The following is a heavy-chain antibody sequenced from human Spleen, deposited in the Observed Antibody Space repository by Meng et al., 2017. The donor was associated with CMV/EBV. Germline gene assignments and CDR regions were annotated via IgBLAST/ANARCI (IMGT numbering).Heavy chain of an antibody. Sequence: CTESGFTFSSYGMHWVRQAPGKGLEWVAVIWYDGNNKYYADSVKGRFTISRDNSKNTLYLQMNSLRAEDTTVYYCAKDFSSSAYYLDYWGQGTLVTVSS. V-gene: IGHV3-33*06. J-gene: IGHJ4*02. D-gene: IGHD6-6*01. CDR1: GFTFSSYG. CDR3: AKDFSSSAYYLDY. CDR2: IWYDGNNK.